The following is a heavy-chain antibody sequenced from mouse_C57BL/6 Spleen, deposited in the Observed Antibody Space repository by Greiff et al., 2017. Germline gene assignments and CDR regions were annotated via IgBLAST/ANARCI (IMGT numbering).Heavy chain of an antibody. D-gene: IGHD4-1*01. J-gene: IGHJ4*01. V-gene: IGHV1-75*01. CDR2: IFPGRGST. CDR1: GSTFTDYY. CDR3: ARSLTGTDYYAMDY. Sequence: QVQLQQSGPELVKPGASVKISCKASGSTFTDYYINWVKQRPGQGLEWIGWIFPGRGSTYYNEKLKGKATLTVDKSSSTAYMLLSSLTSEDSAVYFCARSLTGTDYYAMDYWGQGTSVTVSS.